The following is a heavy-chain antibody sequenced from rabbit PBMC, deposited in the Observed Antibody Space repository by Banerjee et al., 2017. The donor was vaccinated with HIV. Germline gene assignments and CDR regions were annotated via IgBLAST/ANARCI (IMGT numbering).Heavy chain of an antibody. V-gene: IGHV1S40*01. D-gene: IGHD4-2*01. Sequence: QSLEESGGDLVKPGASLTLTCTASGFSFSSNYDMCWVRQAPGKGLEWIAHIFGAGSATTYYASWAKGRFTISKTSSTSVTLQMTSLTAADTATYFCARDGAGYAGDGDVHRYFDLWGQGTPGHRL. CDR2: IFGAGSATT. CDR1: GFSFSSNYD. CDR3: ARDGAGYAGDGDVHRYFDL. J-gene: IGHJ4*01.